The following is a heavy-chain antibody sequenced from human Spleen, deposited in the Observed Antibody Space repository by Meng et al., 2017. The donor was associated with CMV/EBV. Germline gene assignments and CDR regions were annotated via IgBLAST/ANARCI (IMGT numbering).Heavy chain of an antibody. CDR1: GSTFPPFG. V-gene: IGHV1-8*03. CDR2: MNHNSGNT. D-gene: IGHD3-10*01. CDR3: ARGTMVPGGGMDV. Sequence: KASGSTFPPFGISWVRQAPGQGLEWMGWMNHNSGNTGYAQKFQGRVTITRNTSISTAYMELSSLRSEDTAVYYCARGTMVPGGGMDVWGQGTMVSVSS. J-gene: IGHJ6*02.